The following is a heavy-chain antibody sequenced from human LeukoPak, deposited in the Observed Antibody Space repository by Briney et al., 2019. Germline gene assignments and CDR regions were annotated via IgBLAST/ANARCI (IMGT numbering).Heavy chain of an antibody. CDR2: IYYRGTT. CDR1: GGSISSDTYY. D-gene: IGHD1-26*01. CDR3: ATQNSLLWFGN. J-gene: IGHJ5*02. Sequence: SETLSLTCSVSGGSISSDTYYWGWIRQPPGKGLEWIGSIYYRGTTYFNPSLKSRVTIAVDTSKNQFSLNLISVTAADTAVYFCATQNSLLWFGNWGRGTLVTVYS. V-gene: IGHV4-39*01.